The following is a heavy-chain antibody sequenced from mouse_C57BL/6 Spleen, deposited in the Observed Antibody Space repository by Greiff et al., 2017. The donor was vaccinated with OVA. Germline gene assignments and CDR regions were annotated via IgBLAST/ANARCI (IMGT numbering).Heavy chain of an antibody. Sequence: VKLVESGPELVKPGASVKLSCKASGYTFTSYDINWVKQRPGQGLEWIGWIYPRDGSTKYNEKFKGKATLTVDTSSSTAYMEIHSLTSEDSAVYFCARRGLGYFDYWGQGTTLTVSS. CDR3: ARRGLGYFDY. J-gene: IGHJ2*01. CDR2: IYPRDGST. D-gene: IGHD3-3*01. CDR1: GYTFTSYD. V-gene: IGHV1-85*01.